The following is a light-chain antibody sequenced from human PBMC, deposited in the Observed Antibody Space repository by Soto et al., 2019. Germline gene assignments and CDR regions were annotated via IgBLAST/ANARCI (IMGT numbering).Light chain of an antibody. Sequence: IVCTHSACTVSLSQGEGATLSCRASQSVSTNFFAWYQQKPGQAPRLLIYGASTRATGIPDRFSGSGSGTDFTITISRLEHEDFAVYYCQQYGRTSWTFGQGTKVDIK. CDR3: QQYGRTSWT. V-gene: IGKV3-20*01. CDR2: GAS. CDR1: QSVSTNF. J-gene: IGKJ1*01.